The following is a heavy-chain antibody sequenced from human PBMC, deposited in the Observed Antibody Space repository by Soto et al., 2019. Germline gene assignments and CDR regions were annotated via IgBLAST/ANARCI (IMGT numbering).Heavy chain of an antibody. CDR2: IFHSGNT. D-gene: IGHD2-8*01. CDR1: SGSIDTTNW. J-gene: IGHJ6*02. CDR3: ARRTWGMDV. V-gene: IGHV4-4*02. Sequence: QVQLQESGPGLVKPSGTLSLTCAVSSGSIDTTNWWSWVRQPPGKGLEWIGEIFHSGNTYYNPSLASRVPISVDTSKNQFSLNLRSVTAADTAVYYCARRTWGMDVWGQGTTVTVSS.